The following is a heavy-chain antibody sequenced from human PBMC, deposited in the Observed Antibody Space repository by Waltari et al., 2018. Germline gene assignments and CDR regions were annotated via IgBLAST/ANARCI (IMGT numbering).Heavy chain of an antibody. CDR3: AKEQWDGAAVAGHFDY. V-gene: IGHV3-23*01. CDR1: GFTFSNYA. D-gene: IGHD6-19*01. CDR2: ASDRVGKT. Sequence: EVQLLESGGGLVQPGWSLRLSCAASGFTFSNYAMSWVRQAPGTGLGWVSAASDRVGKTDYADSVKGRFAISRDDSKNIVYLQMNNLRAEDTAVYYCAKEQWDGAAVAGHFDYWGQGKLVIVSS. J-gene: IGHJ4*02.